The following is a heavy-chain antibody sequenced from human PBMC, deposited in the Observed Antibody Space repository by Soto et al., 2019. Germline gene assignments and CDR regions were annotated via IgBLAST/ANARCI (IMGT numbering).Heavy chain of an antibody. CDR3: ASKRLYFYGLDV. J-gene: IGHJ6*02. CDR2: IMQDGSDK. V-gene: IGHV3-7*01. Sequence: EMQLVESGGGLVQPGGSLRLSCTASGFSLSTSWMTWVRQAPGKGLEWVANIMQDGSDKYYVDSVKGRFTISRDNAKNSLYLQMTSLRAEDTAVYYCASKRLYFYGLDVWGQGTTVTVSS. CDR1: GFSLSTSW.